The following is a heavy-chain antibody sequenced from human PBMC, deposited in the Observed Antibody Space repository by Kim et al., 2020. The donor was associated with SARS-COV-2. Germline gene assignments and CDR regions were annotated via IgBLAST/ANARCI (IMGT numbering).Heavy chain of an antibody. CDR1: GFTFSSYA. Sequence: GGSLRLSCAASGFTFSSYAMHWVRQAPGKGLEWVAVISYDGSNKYYADSVKGRFTISRDNSKNTLYLQMNSLRAEDTAVYYCARGTYYYDSSGYSRIATYYYYYGMDVWGQGTTVTVSS. CDR3: ARGTYYYDSSGYSRIATYYYYYGMDV. D-gene: IGHD3-22*01. V-gene: IGHV3-30*04. CDR2: ISYDGSNK. J-gene: IGHJ6*02.